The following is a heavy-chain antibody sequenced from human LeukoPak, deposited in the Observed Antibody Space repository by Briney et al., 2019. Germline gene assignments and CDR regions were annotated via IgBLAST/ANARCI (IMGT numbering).Heavy chain of an antibody. Sequence: SETLSLTCTVSGGSISSSSYYWSWIRQPPGKGLEWIGYIYYSGSTNYNPSLKSRVTISVDTSKNQFSLKLSSVTAADTAVYYCARGVRFQKISSGWPFDYWGQGTLVTVSS. CDR2: IYYSGST. CDR1: GGSISSSSYY. CDR3: ARGVRFQKISSGWPFDY. V-gene: IGHV4-61*01. J-gene: IGHJ4*02. D-gene: IGHD6-19*01.